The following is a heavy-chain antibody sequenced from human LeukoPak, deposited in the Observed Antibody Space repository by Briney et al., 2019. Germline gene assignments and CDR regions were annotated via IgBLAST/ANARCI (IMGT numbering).Heavy chain of an antibody. V-gene: IGHV3-74*01. Sequence: GGSLRLSCAASGFTLSNYWMHWVRQTPGKGLVLVSHINPDGTTTDYADSVKGRFTFSRDNAKNTLYLQMNNLRVDDSAVYYCSRVGGSSDFDPWGQGTLVTVSS. J-gene: IGHJ5*02. CDR2: INPDGTTT. D-gene: IGHD6-6*01. CDR3: SRVGGSSDFDP. CDR1: GFTLSNYW.